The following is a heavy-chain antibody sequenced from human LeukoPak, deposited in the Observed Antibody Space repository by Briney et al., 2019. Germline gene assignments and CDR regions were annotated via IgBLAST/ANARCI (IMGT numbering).Heavy chain of an antibody. CDR2: ISSSSSYI. J-gene: IGHJ3*02. V-gene: IGHV3-21*01. Sequence: PGGSLRLSCAASGFTFSSYGMSWVRQAPGKGLEWISSISSSSSYIYYADSVKGRFTISRDNAKNSLYLQMNSLRAEDTAVYYCARDDAFDIWGQGTMVTVSS. CDR1: GFTFSSYG. CDR3: ARDDAFDI.